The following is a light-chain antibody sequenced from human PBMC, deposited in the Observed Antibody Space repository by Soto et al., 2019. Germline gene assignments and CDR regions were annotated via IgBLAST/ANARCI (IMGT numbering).Light chain of an antibody. J-gene: IGKJ4*01. V-gene: IGKV3D-15*01. CDR3: QQYDNWPPLT. CDR1: QSVSSN. CDR2: DAS. Sequence: EVLMTQSPATLSLSPGERATLSCRASQSVSSNLAWYQQRRGQAPRLLIYDASSRATGIPARFSGSGSGTEFTLTISSLQSEDFEVYYCQQYDNWPPLTFGGGTKVEIK.